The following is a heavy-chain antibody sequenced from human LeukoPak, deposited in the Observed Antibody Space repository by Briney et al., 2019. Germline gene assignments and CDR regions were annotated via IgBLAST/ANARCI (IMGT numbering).Heavy chain of an antibody. CDR2: ISGSGGST. Sequence: GGPLRLSCVASGFTFSSYAMSWVRQAPGKGLEWVSAISGSGGSTYYADSVKGRFTISRENAKNSLYLQMNSLRAGDTAVYYCARGRNRYSSSWGYYFDYWGQGTLVTVSS. D-gene: IGHD6-6*01. CDR3: ARGRNRYSSSWGYYFDY. CDR1: GFTFSSYA. V-gene: IGHV3-23*01. J-gene: IGHJ4*02.